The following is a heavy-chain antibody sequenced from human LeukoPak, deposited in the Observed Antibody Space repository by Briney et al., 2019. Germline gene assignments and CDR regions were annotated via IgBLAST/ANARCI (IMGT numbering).Heavy chain of an antibody. V-gene: IGHV4-59*01. Sequence: SETLSLTCTVSGGSISSYYWSWIRQPPGKGLEWIGYIYYSGSTNYNPSLQSRVTISVDTSENHFSLRLSSVTAADTAVYYCARDRYSGSFYSAFDIWGQGTMVTVSS. J-gene: IGHJ3*02. CDR3: ARDRYSGSFYSAFDI. CDR2: IYYSGST. CDR1: GGSISSYY. D-gene: IGHD1-26*01.